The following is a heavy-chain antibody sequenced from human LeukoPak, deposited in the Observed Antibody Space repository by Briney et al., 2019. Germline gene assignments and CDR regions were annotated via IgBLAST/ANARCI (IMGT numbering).Heavy chain of an antibody. Sequence: ASVKVSCKASGYTFTSYDINWVRQATGQGLEWMGWMNPNSGNTGYAQKFQGRVTMTRNTSISTAYMGLSSLRSEDTAVYYCARRRSGSYYKNWFDPWGQGTLVTVSS. CDR1: GYTFTSYD. D-gene: IGHD3-10*01. V-gene: IGHV1-8*01. CDR3: ARRRSGSYYKNWFDP. J-gene: IGHJ5*02. CDR2: MNPNSGNT.